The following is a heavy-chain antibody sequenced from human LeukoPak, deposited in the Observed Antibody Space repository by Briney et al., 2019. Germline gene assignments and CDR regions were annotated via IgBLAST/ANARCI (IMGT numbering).Heavy chain of an antibody. CDR3: ARHRSYYFDY. Sequence: SETLSLTCTVSGGSISGSSYYWGWIRQPPGKGLEWIGSIFYGGNTSYNPSLKSRVTMSVDTSKNQFSLKVDSVTAADTAVFYCARHRSYYFDYWGQGMLVTVSS. V-gene: IGHV4-39*01. D-gene: IGHD3-10*01. J-gene: IGHJ4*02. CDR2: IFYGGNT. CDR1: GGSISGSSYY.